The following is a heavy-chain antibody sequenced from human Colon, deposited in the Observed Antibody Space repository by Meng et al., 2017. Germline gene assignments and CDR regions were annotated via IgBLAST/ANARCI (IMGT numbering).Heavy chain of an antibody. CDR3: ARARGGIVAEFFDY. D-gene: IGHD1-26*01. Sequence: GQLHESGLGLGQPSLTLSLPCPVSCCSINSGGNYWSWIRQHPGKGLEWMWYIYKTGDNYYNPSLKSQVTISIDTSKNQFSLNLTSVTAADTAVYYCARARGGIVAEFFDYWGQGILVTVSS. CDR1: CCSINSGGNY. J-gene: IGHJ4*02. CDR2: IYKTGDN. V-gene: IGHV4-31*01.